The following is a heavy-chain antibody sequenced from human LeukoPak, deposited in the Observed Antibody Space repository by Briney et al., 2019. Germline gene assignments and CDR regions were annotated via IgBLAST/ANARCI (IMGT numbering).Heavy chain of an antibody. Sequence: GGSLRLSCAASRFTFNTYWMHWVRQAPGKGLVWVSRIDSDGYSTAYADSVKGRFTISRDNAKNTLYLQMNSLRAEDTALYYCARGVSEYSSGWREKFDYWGQGTLVTVSS. CDR2: IDSDGYST. CDR3: ARGVSEYSSGWREKFDY. V-gene: IGHV3-74*01. CDR1: RFTFNTYW. J-gene: IGHJ4*02. D-gene: IGHD6-19*01.